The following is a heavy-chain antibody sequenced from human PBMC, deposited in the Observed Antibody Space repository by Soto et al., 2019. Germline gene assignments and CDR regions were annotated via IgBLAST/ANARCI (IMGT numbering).Heavy chain of an antibody. Sequence: SETLSLTCTVSGGSVSSGSYYWNWIRQHPGKGLEWIGYIYYIGSTYYNPSLKSRVTISLDTSKNQFSLKLSSVTAADTAVYYCARSVFPWGQGTLVTVS. CDR2: IYYIGST. J-gene: IGHJ5*02. V-gene: IGHV4-31*03. CDR3: ARSVFP. CDR1: GGSVSSGSYY.